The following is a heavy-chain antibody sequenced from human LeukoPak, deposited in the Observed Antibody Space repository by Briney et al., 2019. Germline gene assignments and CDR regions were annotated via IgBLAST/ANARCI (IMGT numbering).Heavy chain of an antibody. CDR2: IYPGDSDT. CDR3: ARQTRDGSGSRGYFFDF. J-gene: IGHJ4*02. Sequence: LGESLKISCQGSGYIFTHNWIGWVRQKPGKGLEWMGIIYPGDSDTRYSPSFEGQVTISVDKSSSTAYLQWSRLKASDTAIYYRARQTRDGSGSRGYFFDFWGQGTLVTVSS. D-gene: IGHD3-10*01. V-gene: IGHV5-51*01. CDR1: GYIFTHNW.